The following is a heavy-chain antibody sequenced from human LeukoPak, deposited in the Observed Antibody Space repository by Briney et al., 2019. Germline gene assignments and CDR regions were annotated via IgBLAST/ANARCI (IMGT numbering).Heavy chain of an antibody. D-gene: IGHD4-11*01. CDR1: GFTFSSYA. CDR3: ASRATVTTDRFWFDP. CDR2: ISGSGGST. Sequence: GGSLRLSCAASGFTFSSYAMSWVRQAPGKGLEWASAISGSGGSTYYADSVKGRFTISRDNSKNTLYLQMNSLRAEDTAVYYCASRATVTTDRFWFDPWGQGTLVTVSS. V-gene: IGHV3-23*01. J-gene: IGHJ5*02.